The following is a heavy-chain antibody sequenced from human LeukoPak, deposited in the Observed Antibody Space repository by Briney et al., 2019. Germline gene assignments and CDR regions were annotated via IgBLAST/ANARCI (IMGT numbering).Heavy chain of an antibody. Sequence: GGSLRLSCAASGFTFSDYYMSWIRQAPGKGLEWVSYISSSGSTIYYADSVKGRFTISRDNAKNSLYLQMNSLRAEDTAVYYCAREVVPAAMPGDAFDIWGQGTMVTVS. J-gene: IGHJ3*02. D-gene: IGHD2-2*01. V-gene: IGHV3-11*01. CDR2: ISSSGSTI. CDR1: GFTFSDYY. CDR3: AREVVPAAMPGDAFDI.